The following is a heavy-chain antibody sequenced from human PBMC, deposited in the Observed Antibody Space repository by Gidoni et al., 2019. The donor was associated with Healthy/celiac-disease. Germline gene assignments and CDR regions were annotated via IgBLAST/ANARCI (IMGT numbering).Heavy chain of an antibody. J-gene: IGHJ3*02. Sequence: EVQLVESGGGLVQPGGSLRLSCAASGFTVSSNYMSWVRQAPGKGLEWVSVIYSGGSTYYADSVKGRFTISRDNSKNTLYLQMNSLRAEDTAVYYCARMTTRDAFDIWGQGTMVTVSS. CDR3: ARMTTRDAFDI. CDR2: IYSGGST. D-gene: IGHD4-17*01. CDR1: GFTVSSNY. V-gene: IGHV3-66*02.